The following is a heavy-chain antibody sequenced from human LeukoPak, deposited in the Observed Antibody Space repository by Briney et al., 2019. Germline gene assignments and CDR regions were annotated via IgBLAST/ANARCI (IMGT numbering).Heavy chain of an antibody. CDR2: LSGSGGTT. CDR1: GFTFSTYA. V-gene: IGHV3-23*01. J-gene: IGHJ4*02. CDR3: AKSCCSTSSCYDGFDC. D-gene: IGHD2-2*01. Sequence: GGSLRLSCAASGFTFSTYAMSWVRQAPGNGLEWVSGLSGSGGTTYYADSVKGRFTISRDNSKNTLYLQVNSLRAEDTAVYYCAKSCCSTSSCYDGFDCWGQGTLVTVSS.